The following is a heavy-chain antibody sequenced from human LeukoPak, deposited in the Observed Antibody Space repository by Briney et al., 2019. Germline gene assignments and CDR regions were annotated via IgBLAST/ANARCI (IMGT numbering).Heavy chain of an antibody. V-gene: IGHV1-3*01. Sequence: ASVKVSCTASGFTLTEYAIHWVRQAPGQRLEWMGWIGAGSGYTKYSQHFQGRVTITKDTSASTVYMQLSSLRSEDTAIYYCARDPPRGAYHFDYWAQGALVTVSS. CDR3: ARDPPRGAYHFDY. CDR2: IGAGSGYT. D-gene: IGHD3-10*01. CDR1: GFTLTEYA. J-gene: IGHJ4*02.